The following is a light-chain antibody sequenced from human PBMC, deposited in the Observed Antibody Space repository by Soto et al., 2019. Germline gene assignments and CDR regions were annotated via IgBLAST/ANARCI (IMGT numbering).Light chain of an antibody. Sequence: ESVLTQSPGTLSLSPGERATLSCRASHSVASSCLAWYQRKPGQAPRLLIHTTSIRATDIPDRFSGSGSGTDFTLTISRLEPEDSAVYYCQQCGGSPLFSFGPGTKVD. CDR1: HSVASSC. J-gene: IGKJ3*01. V-gene: IGKV3-20*01. CDR3: QQCGGSPLFS. CDR2: TTS.